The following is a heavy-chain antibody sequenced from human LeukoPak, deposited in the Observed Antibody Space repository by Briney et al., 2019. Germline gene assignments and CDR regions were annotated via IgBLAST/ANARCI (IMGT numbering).Heavy chain of an antibody. CDR1: GGSISSNSYY. V-gene: IGHV4-39*01. J-gene: IGHJ4*02. CDR3: ARCPNYYDSSGWHYSGSDY. CDR2: IYYSGST. Sequence: PSEALSLTCAVSGGSISSNSYYWGWIRQPQGKGLEWIGSIYYSGSTYYNPSLKSRVTISVDTSKNQFSLKLSSVTAADTAAYFCARCPNYYDSSGWHYSGSDYRGQGTLVTVSS. D-gene: IGHD3-22*01.